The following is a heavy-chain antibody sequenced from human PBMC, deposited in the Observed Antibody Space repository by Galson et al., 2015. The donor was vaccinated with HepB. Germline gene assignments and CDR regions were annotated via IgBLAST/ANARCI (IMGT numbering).Heavy chain of an antibody. CDR1: GFTFNSYG. Sequence: SLRLSCAASGFTFNSYGMHWVRQAPGKGLEWVAFIRYDGSNKYYADSVKGRFTISSDNSKNTLYLQMNSLRAEDTAVYYCAKDDGGNSGNWYFDLWGRGTLVTVSS. CDR3: AKDDGGNSGNWYFDL. D-gene: IGHD4-23*01. V-gene: IGHV3-30*02. CDR2: IRYDGSNK. J-gene: IGHJ2*01.